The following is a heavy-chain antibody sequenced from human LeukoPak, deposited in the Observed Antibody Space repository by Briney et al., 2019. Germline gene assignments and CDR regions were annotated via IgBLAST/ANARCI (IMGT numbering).Heavy chain of an antibody. V-gene: IGHV3-23*01. CDR2: ISGSGGST. CDR3: AKSVVPAAIDPDAFDI. J-gene: IGHJ3*02. Sequence: GGSLRLSCAASGFTFSSYAMSWVRQAPGKGLEWVSAISGSGGSTYYADSVKGRFTISRDNSKNTLYLQMNSLRAEDTAVYYCAKSVVPAAIDPDAFDIWGQGTMVTDSS. D-gene: IGHD2-2*01. CDR1: GFTFSSYA.